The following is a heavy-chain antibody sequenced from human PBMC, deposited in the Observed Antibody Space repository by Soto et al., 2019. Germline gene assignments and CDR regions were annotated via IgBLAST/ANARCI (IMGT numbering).Heavy chain of an antibody. Sequence: PSETLSLTCAVSGVSGSSDNWWSWVRQPPGKGLEWIGEIYDSGATNYSPSLKSRVTISVDWSKNQFSLKVTSVTAADTAVYYCARVSSSSRTWFNPWGQGTLVTV. V-gene: IGHV4-4*02. CDR3: ARVSSSSRTWFNP. CDR1: GVSGSSDNW. D-gene: IGHD6-6*01. CDR2: IYDSGAT. J-gene: IGHJ5*02.